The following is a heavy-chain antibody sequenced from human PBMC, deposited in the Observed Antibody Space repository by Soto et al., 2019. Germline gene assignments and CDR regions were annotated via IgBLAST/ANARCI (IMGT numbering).Heavy chain of an antibody. V-gene: IGHV3-23*01. J-gene: IGHJ4*02. Sequence: GSLRLSCAASGFTFSSYAMSWVRQAPGKGLEWVSAIGGSGDSTYYADSVKGRLTISRDNSKNTLYLQVNSLRAEDTAVYYCAKVLDASMVVNGYLYWGQGTMVTVYS. CDR2: IGGSGDST. CDR1: GFTFSSYA. CDR3: AKVLDASMVVNGYLY. D-gene: IGHD5-18*01.